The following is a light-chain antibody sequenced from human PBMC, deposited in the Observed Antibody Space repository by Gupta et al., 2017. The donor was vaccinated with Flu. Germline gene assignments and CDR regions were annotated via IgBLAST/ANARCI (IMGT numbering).Light chain of an antibody. CDR3: LQDYNYPRT. J-gene: IGKJ1*01. V-gene: IGKV1-6*01. Sequence: DQVTIPYGRNQVIRDDLGWYQQKTWKAPKVMIFAASSLQSGVPSRFSGSGSGTDFTLTINSLQPEDFATYYCLQDYNYPRTFGQGTKVEIK. CDR1: QVIRDD. CDR2: AAS.